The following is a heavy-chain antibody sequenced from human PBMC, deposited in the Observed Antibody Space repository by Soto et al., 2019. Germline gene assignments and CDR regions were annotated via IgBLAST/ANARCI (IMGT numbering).Heavy chain of an antibody. D-gene: IGHD3-3*01. CDR3: ARATKPYYYFWSGYAQTYYYYYGMDV. V-gene: IGHV4-34*01. CDR1: GGSFSGYY. CDR2: INHSGST. Sequence: SETLSLTCAVYGGSFSGYYWSWIRQPPGKGLEWIGEINHSGSTNYNPSLKSRVTISVDTSKNQFSLKLSSVTAADTAVYYCARATKPYYYFWSGYAQTYYYYYGMDVWGQGTTVTVSS. J-gene: IGHJ6*02.